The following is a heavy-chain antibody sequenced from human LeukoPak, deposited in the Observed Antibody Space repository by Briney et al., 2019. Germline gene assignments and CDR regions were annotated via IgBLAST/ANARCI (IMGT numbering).Heavy chain of an antibody. Sequence: ASVKVSCKASGYTFTSFGIIWVRQAPGQGLEWMGWISAYNGNTNYAQKVQGRITMTTDRSTSTAYMELRSLRPDDTAVYHCARDNLGFDYWGQGTLVTVS. V-gene: IGHV1-18*01. D-gene: IGHD7-27*01. CDR3: ARDNLGFDY. CDR2: ISAYNGNT. J-gene: IGHJ4*02. CDR1: GYTFTSFG.